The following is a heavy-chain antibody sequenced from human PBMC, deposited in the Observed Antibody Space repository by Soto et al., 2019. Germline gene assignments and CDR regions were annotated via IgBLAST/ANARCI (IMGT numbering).Heavy chain of an antibody. CDR1: RVAFSKFI. J-gene: IGHJ6*02. CDR3: AKVRYSSPMGYYYGMDV. Sequence: SVKVSCKASRVAFSKFIVTWVRQAPGLGLEWVGGIIPIFGTANYAQKFQGRVTITADESTSTSYMEVDNLRSEDTAVYYCAKVRYSSPMGYYYGMDVWGQGTAVTVSS. V-gene: IGHV1-69*13. D-gene: IGHD6-19*01. CDR2: IIPIFGTA.